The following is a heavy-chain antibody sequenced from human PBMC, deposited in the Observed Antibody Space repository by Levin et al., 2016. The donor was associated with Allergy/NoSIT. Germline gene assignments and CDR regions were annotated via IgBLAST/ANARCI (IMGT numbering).Heavy chain of an antibody. D-gene: IGHD3-10*01. J-gene: IGHJ4*02. CDR3: ATGQFFFGSQY. CDR2: IYYTGSTTT. CDR1: GGSINHYL. Sequence: SETLSLTCTFSGGSINHYLWSWIRQPPGKGLEWIGYIYYTGSTTTTYNPSLKSRVTISIDTSKNQFSLNLSSVTAADTAVYYCATGQFFFGSQYWGQGTLVTVSS. V-gene: IGHV4-59*01.